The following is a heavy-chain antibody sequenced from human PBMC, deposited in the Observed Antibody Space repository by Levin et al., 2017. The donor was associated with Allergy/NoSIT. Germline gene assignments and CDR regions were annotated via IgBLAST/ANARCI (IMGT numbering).Heavy chain of an antibody. CDR3: ARGQWLRLSGVIDY. CDR2: IYSGGST. Sequence: GESLKISCAASGFTVSSHYMSWVRQAPGKGLEWVSVIYSGGSTYYADSVKGRFTISRDNSKNTLYLQMNSLRAEDTAVYYCARGQWLRLSGVIDYWGQGTLVTVSS. CDR1: GFTVSSHY. J-gene: IGHJ4*02. V-gene: IGHV3-66*02. D-gene: IGHD5-12*01.